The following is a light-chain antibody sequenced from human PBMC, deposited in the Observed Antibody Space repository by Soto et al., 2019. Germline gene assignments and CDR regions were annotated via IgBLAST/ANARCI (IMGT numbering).Light chain of an antibody. CDR3: MQTLQTPYT. J-gene: IGKJ2*01. V-gene: IGKV2-28*01. CDR2: LGS. Sequence: DIVMTQSPLSLPVTPGEPASISCRSSQSLLHGNGYNYLDWYLQKTGQSPQLLIYLGSNRASGVPDRFSGSGSGTDFTLNISRLEAEDVGVYYCMQTLQTPYTFGQGTKLEIK. CDR1: QSLLHGNGYNY.